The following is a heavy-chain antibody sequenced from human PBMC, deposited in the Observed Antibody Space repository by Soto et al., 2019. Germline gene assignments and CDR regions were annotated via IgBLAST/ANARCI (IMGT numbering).Heavy chain of an antibody. Sequence: SETLSLTCAVSGDSINNGDCYWSWLRQLPGKGLEWIGYIYYSGTKYYNPSLKSRVSMSVDTSKNQFSLNLTSVTAADTAVYYCAREKEDDSGDYNAFDIWGQGTVVTVSS. CDR1: GDSINNGDCY. J-gene: IGHJ3*02. V-gene: IGHV4-31*11. D-gene: IGHD4-17*01. CDR3: AREKEDDSGDYNAFDI. CDR2: IYYSGTK.